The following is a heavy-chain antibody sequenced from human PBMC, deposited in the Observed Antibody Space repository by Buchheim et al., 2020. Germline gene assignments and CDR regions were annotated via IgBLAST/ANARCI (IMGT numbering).Heavy chain of an antibody. CDR3: ARLAVDPGVIVYYYFHH. CDR1: GDSLRSGY. J-gene: IGHJ4*02. CDR2: VYHSGST. D-gene: IGHD3-16*02. V-gene: IGHV4-59*08. Sequence: QVQLQESGPGLVKPSETLSLTCTVSGDSLRSGYWTWIRQPPGKRLEWIGYVYHSGSTNYNSSFKSRVAISVDTSKNQFSLRLNSVTAADAAVYYCARLAVDPGVIVYYYFHHWGLGNL.